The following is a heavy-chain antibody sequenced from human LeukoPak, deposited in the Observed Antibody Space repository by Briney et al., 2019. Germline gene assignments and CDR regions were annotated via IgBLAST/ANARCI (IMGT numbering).Heavy chain of an antibody. V-gene: IGHV4-34*01. CDR3: ARGLSGIPFDY. CDR1: GGSFSGYY. J-gene: IGHJ4*02. Sequence: PSETLSLTCAVYGGSFSGYYWSWIRQPPGKGLEWIGEINHSGSTNYNPSLKSRVTMSVDTSKNQFSLKLSSVTAADTAVYYCARGLSGIPFDYWGQGTLVTVSS. CDR2: INHSGST. D-gene: IGHD5-18*01.